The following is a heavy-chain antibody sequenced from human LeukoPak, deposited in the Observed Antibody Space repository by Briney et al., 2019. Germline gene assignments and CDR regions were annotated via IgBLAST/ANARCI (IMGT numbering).Heavy chain of an antibody. CDR3: ARAIGGTHFDY. Sequence: PSETLSLTCTVSGGSISSYYWSWIRQPPGKGLEWIGYIYHSGSTYYNPSLKSRVTISVDRSKNQFSLKLSSVTAADTAVYYCARAIGGTHFDYWGQGTLVTVSS. D-gene: IGHD2-15*01. V-gene: IGHV4-59*12. CDR1: GGSISSYY. J-gene: IGHJ4*02. CDR2: IYHSGST.